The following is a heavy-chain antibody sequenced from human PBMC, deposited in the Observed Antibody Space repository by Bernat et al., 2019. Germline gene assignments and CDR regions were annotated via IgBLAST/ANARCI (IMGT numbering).Heavy chain of an antibody. CDR2: INAGNGNT. D-gene: IGHD3-22*01. CDR3: ARDYPYYYDSTGYRALDY. V-gene: IGHV1-3*01. Sequence: QVQLVQSGAEVKKPGASVKVSCKASGYTFTSYAMHWVRQAPGQRLEWMGWINAGNGNTKNSQNFQGRVTITRDTSASTAYMELSSLRSEDTAVYHCARDYPYYYDSTGYRALDYWGQGTLVTVSS. J-gene: IGHJ4*02. CDR1: GYTFTSYA.